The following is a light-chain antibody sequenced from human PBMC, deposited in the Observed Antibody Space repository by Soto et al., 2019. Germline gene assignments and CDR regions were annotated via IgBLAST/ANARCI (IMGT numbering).Light chain of an antibody. V-gene: IGKV3-20*01. CDR2: GAS. CDR1: QSVSSSY. Sequence: EIVITQSPATLSVSPGERATLSCRASQSVSSSYLAWYQQKPGQAPRLLIYGASSRATGIPDRFSGSGSGTDFTLTISRLEPEDFAVYYCQQYGSSPKITFGQGTRLETK. CDR3: QQYGSSPKIT. J-gene: IGKJ5*01.